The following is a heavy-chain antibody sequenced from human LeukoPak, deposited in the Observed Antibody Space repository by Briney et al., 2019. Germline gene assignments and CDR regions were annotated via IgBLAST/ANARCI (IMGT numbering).Heavy chain of an antibody. Sequence: GGSLRLSCGASGFTLSSNWMTWVRQAPGKGLEWVAFIRYDGSNKYYADSVKGRFTISRDNSKNTLYLQMNSLRAEDTAVYYCAKDWSDTANPRGPFDYWGQGTLVTVSS. CDR1: GFTLSSNW. CDR3: AKDWSDTANPRGPFDY. CDR2: IRYDGSNK. V-gene: IGHV3-30*02. J-gene: IGHJ4*02. D-gene: IGHD5-18*01.